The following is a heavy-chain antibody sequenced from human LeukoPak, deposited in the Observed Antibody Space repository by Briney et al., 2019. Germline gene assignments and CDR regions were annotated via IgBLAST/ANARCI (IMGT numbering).Heavy chain of an antibody. D-gene: IGHD3-22*01. V-gene: IGHV3-15*01. Sequence: GGSLRLSCAASGFTFSNAWMSWVRQAPGKGLEWVGLIKSKTDGGTTDYTAPAKGRFTISRDDSKNTLYLQMNSLKTEDTAVYYCTTDLPFYDSRGYIAYYFDYWGQGTLVTVSS. CDR3: TTDLPFYDSRGYIAYYFDY. J-gene: IGHJ4*02. CDR1: GFTFSNAW. CDR2: IKSKTDGGTT.